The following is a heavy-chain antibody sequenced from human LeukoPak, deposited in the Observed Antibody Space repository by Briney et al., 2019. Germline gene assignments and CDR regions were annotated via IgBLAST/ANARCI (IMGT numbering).Heavy chain of an antibody. Sequence: ASVKVSCKASGYTFTDYYMNWVRQAPGQGLECMGWINPNSGDTNYAQKFQGRVTMTRDTSITTAYMELSRLTSDDTAVYYCARAFGDFSGSFMDVWGQGTTVTVSS. CDR3: ARAFGDFSGSFMDV. CDR2: INPNSGDT. V-gene: IGHV1-2*02. D-gene: IGHD3-16*01. J-gene: IGHJ6*02. CDR1: GYTFTDYY.